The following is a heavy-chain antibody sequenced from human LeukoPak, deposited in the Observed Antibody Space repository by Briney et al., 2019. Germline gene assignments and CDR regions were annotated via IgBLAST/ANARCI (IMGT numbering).Heavy chain of an antibody. Sequence: RRASVKVSCKASGYTFTSYDINWVRQATGQGLEWMGWMNPNSGNTGYAQKFQGRVTITRNTSVSTAYMELSSLRSEDTAVYYCARSESFFGVVILPLDYWGQGTLVTVSS. CDR1: GYTFTSYD. D-gene: IGHD3-3*01. J-gene: IGHJ4*02. V-gene: IGHV1-8*03. CDR3: ARSESFFGVVILPLDY. CDR2: MNPNSGNT.